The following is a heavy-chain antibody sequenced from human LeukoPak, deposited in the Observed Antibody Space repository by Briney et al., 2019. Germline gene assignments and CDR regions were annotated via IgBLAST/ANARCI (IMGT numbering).Heavy chain of an antibody. CDR1: GFTFSDYY. Sequence: GGSLRLSCAASGFTFSDYYISWIRQAPGKGLEWVSYISSSGDTIYYADSVRGRFTISRDNAKNSLFLQMNGLRAEDTAVYYCARFYDYVWGTYRAGDYYYAMDVWGQGTTVTVSS. CDR2: ISSSGDTI. D-gene: IGHD3-16*02. V-gene: IGHV3-11*01. CDR3: ARFYDYVWGTYRAGDYYYAMDV. J-gene: IGHJ6*02.